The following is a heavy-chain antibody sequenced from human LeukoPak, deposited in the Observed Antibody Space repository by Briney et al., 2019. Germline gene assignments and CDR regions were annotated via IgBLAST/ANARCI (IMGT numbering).Heavy chain of an antibody. CDR2: IYTSGST. CDR3: ARSVLDPDYYYYMDV. V-gene: IGHV4-61*02. J-gene: IGHJ6*03. Sequence: SETLSLTWTVSGGSISSGSYYWSWIRQPAGKGLEWIGRIYTSGSTNYNPSLKSRVTISVDTSKNRFSLKLSSVTAADTAVYYCARSVLDPDYYYYMDVWGKGTTVTVSS. CDR1: GGSISSGSYY.